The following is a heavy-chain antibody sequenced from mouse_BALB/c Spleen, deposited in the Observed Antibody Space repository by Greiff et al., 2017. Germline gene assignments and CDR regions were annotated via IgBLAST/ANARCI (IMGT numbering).Heavy chain of an antibody. Sequence: VQLQQSGTVLARPGASVKMSCKASGYSFTSYWMHWVKQRPGQGLEWIGAIYPGNSDTSYNQKFKGKAKLTAVTSASTAYMELSSLTNEDSAVYYCTREGNEYDVGYAMDYWGQGTSDTVSS. CDR1: GYSFTSYW. J-gene: IGHJ4*01. V-gene: IGHV1-5*01. CDR2: IYPGNSDT. D-gene: IGHD2-4*01. CDR3: TREGNEYDVGYAMDY.